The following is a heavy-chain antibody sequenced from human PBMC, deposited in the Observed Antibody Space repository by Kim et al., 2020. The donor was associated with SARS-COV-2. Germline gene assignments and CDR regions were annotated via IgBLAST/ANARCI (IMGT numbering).Heavy chain of an antibody. Sequence: GGSLRLSCAASGFTFSSYSMNWVRQAPGKGLEWVSSISSSSSYIYYADSVKGRFTISRDNAKNSLYLQMNSLRAEDTAVYYCARAFSGSYSVDYWGQGTLVTVSS. D-gene: IGHD3-10*01. CDR1: GFTFSSYS. J-gene: IGHJ4*02. V-gene: IGHV3-21*01. CDR3: ARAFSGSYSVDY. CDR2: ISSSSSYI.